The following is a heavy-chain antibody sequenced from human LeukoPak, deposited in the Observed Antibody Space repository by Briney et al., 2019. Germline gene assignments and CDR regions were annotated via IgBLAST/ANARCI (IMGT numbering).Heavy chain of an antibody. CDR1: GGSISSHY. V-gene: IGHV4-59*11. CDR2: IYYSGST. CDR3: ARTHGNFWSGHGSFDY. Sequence: SETLSLTCTVSGGSISSHYWSWIRQPPGKGLEWIGYIYYSGSTNYNPSLKSRVTISVDTSKNQFSLKLSSVTAADTAVYYCARTHGNFWSGHGSFDYWGQGTLVTVSS. J-gene: IGHJ4*02. D-gene: IGHD3-3*01.